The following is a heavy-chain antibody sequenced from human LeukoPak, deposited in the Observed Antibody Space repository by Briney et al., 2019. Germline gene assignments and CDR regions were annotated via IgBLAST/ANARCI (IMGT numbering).Heavy chain of an antibody. CDR1: GGSISTGTDY. V-gene: IGHV4-61*02. D-gene: IGHD1-26*01. CDR3: ARESLGPPYYFDY. Sequence: SETLSLTCTVSGGSISTGTDYWSWIRQPAGKGLEWIGRIYTSGSTNYNPSHKSRVTISVDTSKNQFSLKLSSVTAADTAVYYCARESLGPPYYFDYWGQGTLVTVSS. CDR2: IYTSGST. J-gene: IGHJ4*02.